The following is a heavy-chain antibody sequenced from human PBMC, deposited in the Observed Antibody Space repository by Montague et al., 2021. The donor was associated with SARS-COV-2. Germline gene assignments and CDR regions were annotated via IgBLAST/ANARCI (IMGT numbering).Heavy chain of an antibody. D-gene: IGHD3-22*01. CDR2: IYHSGST. CDR3: ARRGYYDSAGYHWHLDL. CDR1: GGSFSGYS. J-gene: IGHJ2*01. V-gene: IGHV4-34*01. Sequence: SETLSLTCAVYGGSFSGYSWSWIRQPPGKGLEWIGQIYHSGSTNYNPSLKSRVTISVDTSKNQFSLKLSSVTAADTAVYFCARRGYYDSAGYHWHLDLWGRGMLVTVSS.